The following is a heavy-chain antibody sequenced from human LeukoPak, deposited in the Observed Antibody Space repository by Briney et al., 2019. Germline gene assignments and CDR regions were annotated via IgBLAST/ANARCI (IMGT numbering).Heavy chain of an antibody. V-gene: IGHV4-4*07. Sequence: PSETLSLTCTVSGGSISSYYWSWIRQPAGKGLEWIGRIYTNGSTNYNPSLKSRATISIDKSNNQFSLNLSSVTAADTAVYYCARVSYTSGAHHYYYYMDVWGKGTTVTVSS. CDR2: IYTNGST. CDR3: ARVSYTSGAHHYYYYMDV. CDR1: GGSISSYY. D-gene: IGHD6-19*01. J-gene: IGHJ6*03.